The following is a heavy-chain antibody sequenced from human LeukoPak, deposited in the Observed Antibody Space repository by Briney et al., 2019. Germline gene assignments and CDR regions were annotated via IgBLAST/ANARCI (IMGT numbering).Heavy chain of an antibody. CDR2: IYYSGST. CDR1: GGSISGYY. D-gene: IGHD1/OR15-1a*01. CDR3: ARVARPNKIDY. Sequence: PSETLSLTCTVSGGSISGYYWTWIRQPPGKGLEWIGYIYYSGSTNYNPSLKSRLTISLDTSKNHFSLRLSSVTAADTAIYYCARVARPNKIDYWGQGTLVTVSS. J-gene: IGHJ4*02. V-gene: IGHV4-59*01.